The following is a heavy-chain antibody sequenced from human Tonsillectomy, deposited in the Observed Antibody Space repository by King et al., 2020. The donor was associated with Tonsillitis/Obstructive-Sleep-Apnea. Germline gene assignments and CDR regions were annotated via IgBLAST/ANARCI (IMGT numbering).Heavy chain of an antibody. J-gene: IGHJ4*02. Sequence: TLKESGPTLVKPTQTLTVTCTLSGFSLTSSGVGVGWNRQPPGKALEWLALIYWDDDKRYSPSLKSRLTITKDTSKNQVVLTMTNMDPVDTATYYCAHSPYYQDSSGYPGYYFDYWGQGTLVTVSS. D-gene: IGHD3-22*01. CDR3: AHSPYYQDSSGYPGYYFDY. V-gene: IGHV2-5*02. CDR2: IYWDDDK. CDR1: GFSLTSSGVG.